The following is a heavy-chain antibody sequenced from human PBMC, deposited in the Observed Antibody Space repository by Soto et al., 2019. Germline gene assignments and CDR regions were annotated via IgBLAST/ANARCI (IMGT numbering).Heavy chain of an antibody. CDR2: ISGSSSYI. J-gene: IGHJ4*02. D-gene: IGHD3-22*01. CDR1: GFTFSSYV. Sequence: PGGSLRLSCAASGFTFSSYVMSWVRQAPGKGLECVSSISGSSSYIHYADSVKGRFTISRDNAKNSLYLQMNSLRAEDTAVYYCAKPLILTYYYDSSGFDYWGQGTLVTVSS. V-gene: IGHV3-21*04. CDR3: AKPLILTYYYDSSGFDY.